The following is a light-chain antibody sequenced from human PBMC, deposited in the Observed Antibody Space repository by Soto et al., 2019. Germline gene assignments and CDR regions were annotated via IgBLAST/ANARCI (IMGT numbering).Light chain of an antibody. CDR1: SSDVGDYTY. CDR2: EVS. Sequence: QSALTQPASVSGSPGQSITISCTGSSSDVGDYTYVSWYQQHPGKAPKLMIYEVSYRPSGVSNRFSGSKSATTASLTISGLQADDDADYYCSAYSRSSTRVFGTGTKVTVL. V-gene: IGLV2-14*01. J-gene: IGLJ1*01. CDR3: SAYSRSSTRV.